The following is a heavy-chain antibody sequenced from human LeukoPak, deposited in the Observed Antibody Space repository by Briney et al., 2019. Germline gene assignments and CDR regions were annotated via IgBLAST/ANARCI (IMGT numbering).Heavy chain of an antibody. Sequence: GGSLRLSCAASGFTFSRYWMSWVRQAPGKGPEWVANIKQDGSEKYYVDSVRGRFTISRDNARTSLYLQMNSLRAEDTAVYYCAREHSGYDFPGRDYYYMDVWGKGTTVTVSS. CDR2: IKQDGSEK. D-gene: IGHD5-12*01. CDR3: AREHSGYDFPGRDYYYMDV. CDR1: GFTFSRYW. J-gene: IGHJ6*03. V-gene: IGHV3-7*01.